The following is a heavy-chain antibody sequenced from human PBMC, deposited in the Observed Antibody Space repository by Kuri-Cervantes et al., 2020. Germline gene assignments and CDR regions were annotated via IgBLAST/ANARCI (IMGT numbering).Heavy chain of an antibody. Sequence: KVSCKGSGYSFTSYWIGWVRQMPGKGLEWMGVIYPGDSDTRYSPSFQGQVTISADKSISTAYMELSSLRSEDTAVYYCAADLAVRGVSSLDYWGQGTLVTVSS. CDR2: IYPGDSDT. D-gene: IGHD3-10*01. CDR1: GYSFTSYW. CDR3: AADLAVRGVSSLDY. V-gene: IGHV5-51*01. J-gene: IGHJ4*02.